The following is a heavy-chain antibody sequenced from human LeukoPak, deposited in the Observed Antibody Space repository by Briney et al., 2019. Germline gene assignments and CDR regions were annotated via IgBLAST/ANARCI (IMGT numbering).Heavy chain of an antibody. CDR1: GGSFSGYY. V-gene: IGHV4-34*01. CDR3: ARGGRIYDFWSGYYWFDDY. D-gene: IGHD3-3*01. J-gene: IGHJ4*02. CDR2: INHSGST. Sequence: PSETLSLTCAVYGGSFSGYYWSWIRQPPGKGLEWIGEINHSGSTNYNPSLKSRVTISVDTSKNRFSLKLSSVTAADTAVYYCARGGRIYDFWSGYYWFDDYWGQGTLVTVSS.